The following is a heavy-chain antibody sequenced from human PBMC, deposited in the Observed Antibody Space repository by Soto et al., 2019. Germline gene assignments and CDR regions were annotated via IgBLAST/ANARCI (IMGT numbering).Heavy chain of an antibody. Sequence: EASVKVSCKASVYTFTSYGISWVRQAPGQGLEWMGWISAYNGNTNYAQKFQGRVTMTTDTSTSTAYMELRSLRSDDTAVYYCAREGYYSGSGSYSPPRYYGMDVWGQGTTVTVSS. CDR1: VYTFTSYG. J-gene: IGHJ6*02. CDR2: ISAYNGNT. CDR3: AREGYYSGSGSYSPPRYYGMDV. D-gene: IGHD3-10*01. V-gene: IGHV1-18*01.